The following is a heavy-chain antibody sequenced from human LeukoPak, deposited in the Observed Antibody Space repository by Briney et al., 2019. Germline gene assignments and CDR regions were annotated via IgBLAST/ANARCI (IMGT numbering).Heavy chain of an antibody. J-gene: IGHJ4*02. D-gene: IGHD1-26*01. CDR1: GYTFTGYY. Sequence: ASVKVSCKASGYTFTGYYMHWVRQAPGQGLEWMGRIIPILGIANYAQKFQGRVTITADKSTSTAYMELSSLRSEDTAVYYCASGTETFDYWGQGTLVTVSS. CDR3: ASGTETFDY. CDR2: IIPILGIA. V-gene: IGHV1-69*02.